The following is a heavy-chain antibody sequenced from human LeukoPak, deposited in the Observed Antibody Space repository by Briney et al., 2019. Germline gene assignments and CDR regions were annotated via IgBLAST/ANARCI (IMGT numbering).Heavy chain of an antibody. V-gene: IGHV3-23*01. Sequence: GGSLRLSCAASGFAFSNFAMSWVRQAPGKGLEWVSAMSGSGYYTYYVESVKGRFTISRDNSKDTLYLHMNSLRADDTAVYFCAKNSGYSWQYFFDYWGQGTLVTVSS. CDR1: GFAFSNFA. CDR3: AKNSGYSWQYFFDY. CDR2: MSGSGYYT. J-gene: IGHJ4*02. D-gene: IGHD6-25*01.